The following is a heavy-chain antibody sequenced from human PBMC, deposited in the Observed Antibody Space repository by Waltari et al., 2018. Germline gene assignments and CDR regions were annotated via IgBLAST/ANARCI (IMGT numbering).Heavy chain of an antibody. CDR2: ISSSSLYI. D-gene: IGHD4-17*01. Sequence: EVQLVESGGGLVKTGGSLRLSCAASGFTVSSYSMNWVRQATGKGLEWVSSISSSSLYIYNSDSVNGRFTISRDNSKNSLYLQMNSLRAADTAVYYCARQSGFYVVYPSAFDIWGQATMVTVSS. CDR1: GFTVSSYS. V-gene: IGHV3-21*01. CDR3: ARQSGFYVVYPSAFDI. J-gene: IGHJ3*02.